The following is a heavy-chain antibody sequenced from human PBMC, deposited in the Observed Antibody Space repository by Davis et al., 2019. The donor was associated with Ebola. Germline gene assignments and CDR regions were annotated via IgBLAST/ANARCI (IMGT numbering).Heavy chain of an antibody. CDR2: FGAAGDT. CDR3: ARAGFGSTWFDC. D-gene: IGHD6-13*01. Sequence: GESLKISCAASGFTFRSYDMHWVRQATGKDLEWVSLFGAAGDTYYPVSVKGRFTISRENAKNSLYLQMNSLRAEDTAVYYCARAGFGSTWFDCWGQGILVTVSS. V-gene: IGHV3-13*01. CDR1: GFTFRSYD. J-gene: IGHJ5*01.